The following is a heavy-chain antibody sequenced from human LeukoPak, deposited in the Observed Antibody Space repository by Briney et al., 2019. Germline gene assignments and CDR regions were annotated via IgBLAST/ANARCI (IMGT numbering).Heavy chain of an antibody. CDR3: ARDLGYDFWSGQGYFDL. D-gene: IGHD3-3*01. CDR2: INSDGSTT. J-gene: IGHJ2*01. V-gene: IGHV3-74*01. CDR1: GFTFSNYW. Sequence: GGSLRLSCAASGFTFSNYWMHWVRQPLGKGLVWVSRINSDGSTTDYADSVKGRFTISRDSAKNTLYLQMSSLRAEDTAVYYCARDLGYDFWSGQGYFDLWGRGTLVTVSS.